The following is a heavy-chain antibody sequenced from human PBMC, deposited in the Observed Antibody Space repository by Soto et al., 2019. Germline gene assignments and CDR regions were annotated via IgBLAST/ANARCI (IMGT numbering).Heavy chain of an antibody. J-gene: IGHJ6*02. D-gene: IGHD2-21*02. CDR3: ARTAIAYCGGDCYLSYYYYYGMDV. CDR1: GGSFSGYY. CDR2: INHSGST. Sequence: QVQLQQWGAGLLKPSETLSLTCAVYGGSFSGYYWSWIRQPPGKGLEWIGEINHSGSTNYNPSLKSRVTMSVDTSKNQFSLKLSSVTAADTAVYYCARTAIAYCGGDCYLSYYYYYGMDVWGQGTTVTVSS. V-gene: IGHV4-34*01.